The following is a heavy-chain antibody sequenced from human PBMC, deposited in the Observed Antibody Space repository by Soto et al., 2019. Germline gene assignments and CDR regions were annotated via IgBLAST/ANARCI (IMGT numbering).Heavy chain of an antibody. CDR1: GYTFTSYG. Sequence: SVKVSCKATGYTFTSYGISWVRQAPGQGLEWMGGIIPIFGTANYAQKFQGRVTLTADKSTSTAYMELSSLRSEDTAVYYCARAPTTLVTSLPPRKVYFDYWGQGTLVTVSS. V-gene: IGHV1-69*06. CDR2: IIPIFGTA. J-gene: IGHJ4*02. D-gene: IGHD1-7*01. CDR3: ARAPTTLVTSLPPRKVYFDY.